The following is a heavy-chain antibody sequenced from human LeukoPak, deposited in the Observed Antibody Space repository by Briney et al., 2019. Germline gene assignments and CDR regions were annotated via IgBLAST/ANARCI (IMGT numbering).Heavy chain of an antibody. Sequence: GASVKVSCKASGYTFTGYYMHWVRQAPGQGLEWMGWINPNSGGTNYAQKFQGRVTMTRDTSISTAYMELSRLRSDDTAVYYCARSYYYDSSGYYRRTDYWGQGTLVTVSS. D-gene: IGHD3-22*01. CDR3: ARSYYYDSSGYYRRTDY. V-gene: IGHV1-2*02. J-gene: IGHJ4*02. CDR2: INPNSGGT. CDR1: GYTFTGYY.